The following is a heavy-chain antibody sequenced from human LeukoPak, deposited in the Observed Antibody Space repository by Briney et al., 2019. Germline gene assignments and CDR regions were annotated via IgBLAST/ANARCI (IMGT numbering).Heavy chain of an antibody. Sequence: PSETLSLTCTASGGSISSSSYYWGWIRQPPGKGLEWIGSIYYNGSTYYNPSLKSRVTVSVDTSKNQFSLKLSSVTAADTAVYYCARHTLGDIVVVPAARPNYYYYMDVWGKGTTVTVSS. J-gene: IGHJ6*03. D-gene: IGHD2-2*01. V-gene: IGHV4-39*01. CDR2: IYYNGST. CDR1: GGSISSSSYY. CDR3: ARHTLGDIVVVPAARPNYYYYMDV.